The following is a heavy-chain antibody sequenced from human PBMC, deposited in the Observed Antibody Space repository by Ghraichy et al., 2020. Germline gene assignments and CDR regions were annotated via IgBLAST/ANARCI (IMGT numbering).Heavy chain of an antibody. CDR2: ISWNSGSK. CDR3: AKSLIRIVGATHFDY. V-gene: IGHV3-9*01. Sequence: SCAASGFSLDDYAMHWVWQAPGKGLEWVSGISWNSGSKGYAASVKGRFTISRDNAKNSLYLQMISLRPEDTALYYCAKSLIRIVGATHFDYWGQGTLVTVSS. D-gene: IGHD1-26*01. CDR1: GFSLDDYA. J-gene: IGHJ4*02.